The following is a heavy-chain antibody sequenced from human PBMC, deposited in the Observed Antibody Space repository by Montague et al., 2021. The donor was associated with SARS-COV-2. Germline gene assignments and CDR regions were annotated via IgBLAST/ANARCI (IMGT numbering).Heavy chain of an antibody. CDR2: IDWDGDK. Sequence: PALVKPTQTLTLTCTFSGFSLRTAGTCVSWIRQPPGKAPQWPARIDWDGDKYYSRTLETRVSISTDTAKTQVVLTMTNVDPMDTATYYCARLSGVAPRCYYEGMDVWGQGTAVTVS. CDR1: GFSLRTAGTC. V-gene: IGHV2-70*11. J-gene: IGHJ6*02. CDR3: ARLSGVAPRCYYEGMDV. D-gene: IGHD7-27*01.